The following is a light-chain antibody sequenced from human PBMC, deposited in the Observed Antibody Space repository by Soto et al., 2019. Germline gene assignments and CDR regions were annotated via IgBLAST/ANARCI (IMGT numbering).Light chain of an antibody. CDR2: DAS. CDR1: QSISKW. CDR3: QQNNDYPPRT. J-gene: IGKJ1*01. V-gene: IGKV1-5*01. Sequence: DIPMTQSPSTLSASVGDRVTITCRASQSISKWLAWYQQKPGKAPNLLIYDASNLESGVPSRFSGSGSGTKFTPTITDRQPDNVAARYFQQNNDYPPRTFGQGSKWEFK.